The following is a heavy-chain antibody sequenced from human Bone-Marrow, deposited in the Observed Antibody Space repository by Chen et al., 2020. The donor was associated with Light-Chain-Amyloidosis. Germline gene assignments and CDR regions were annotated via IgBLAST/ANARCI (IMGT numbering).Heavy chain of an antibody. J-gene: IGHJ4*02. CDR1: GYTFPNYW. V-gene: IGHV5-51*01. D-gene: IGHD5-12*01. Sequence: EVQLEQSGPDVKKPGESLKLSCKGSGYTFPNYWIGWVRQMPGKGLGWMGVIYPDDSDANYSPSFEGQMTISAEKSITSAYLQWRSLKASDTAMYYCARRGDGYNFDYWGQGTLVTVSS. CDR3: ARRGDGYNFDY. CDR2: IYPDDSDA.